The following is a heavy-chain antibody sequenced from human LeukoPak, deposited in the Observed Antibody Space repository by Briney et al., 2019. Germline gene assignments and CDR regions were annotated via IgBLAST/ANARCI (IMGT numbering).Heavy chain of an antibody. Sequence: PGGSLRLSCAASGFTFSSCAMHWVRQAPGKGLEWVAVILSDGSNKYYADSVKGRFTISRDNSKDTLYLQMNSLRAEDTAVYYCAREGWEDWGQGTLVTVSS. V-gene: IGHV3-33*01. CDR3: AREGWED. D-gene: IGHD1-26*01. J-gene: IGHJ4*02. CDR2: ILSDGSNK. CDR1: GFTFSSCA.